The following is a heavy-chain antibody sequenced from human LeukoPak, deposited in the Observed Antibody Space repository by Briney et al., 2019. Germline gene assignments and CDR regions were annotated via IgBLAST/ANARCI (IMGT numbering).Heavy chain of an antibody. J-gene: IGHJ4*02. CDR3: AKCRVGAANFDY. CDR1: GFTFNSYA. V-gene: IGHV3-23*01. D-gene: IGHD1-26*01. CDR2: ISGSGANT. Sequence: GGSLRLSCAASGFTFNSYAMSWVRQAPGKGLEWVSAISGSGANTYYADSVKGRFTISRDNSENTLYLQMNNLRAEDTAVYYCAKCRVGAANFDYWGQGTLVTVSS.